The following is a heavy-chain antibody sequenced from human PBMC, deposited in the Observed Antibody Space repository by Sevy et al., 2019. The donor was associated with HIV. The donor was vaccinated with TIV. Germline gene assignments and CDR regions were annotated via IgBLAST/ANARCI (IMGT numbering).Heavy chain of an antibody. CDR2: IYHNGGDT. J-gene: IGHJ4*02. CDR1: GYTFAAYY. D-gene: IGHD3-3*01. CDR3: ARGKREEWLLYLDN. Sequence: ASVKVSCKTSGYTFAAYYIHWVRQAPGQGLEWLGWIYHNGGDTTYAQKFQGRVTVTMVTSINTVSIELCSLRSDDTAVYDCARGKREEWLLYLDNWGQGTLVTVSS. V-gene: IGHV1-2*02.